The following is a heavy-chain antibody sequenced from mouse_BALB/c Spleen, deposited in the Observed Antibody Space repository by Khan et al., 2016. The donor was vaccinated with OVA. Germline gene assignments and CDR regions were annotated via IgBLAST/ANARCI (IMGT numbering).Heavy chain of an antibody. CDR3: AKGIWSYYFTLDY. Sequence: QVQLKESGPGLVAPSQSLSITCTVSGFSLTDYGVSWIRQPPGKGLEWRGVIWGGGSTYYTSVPKSRLSISKDNSKSQVFLKMISLQTDDTAIYYCAKGIWSYYFTLDYWGQGTSVTVSS. V-gene: IGHV2-6-5*01. D-gene: IGHD1-1*02. J-gene: IGHJ4*01. CDR2: IWGGGST. CDR1: GFSLTDYG.